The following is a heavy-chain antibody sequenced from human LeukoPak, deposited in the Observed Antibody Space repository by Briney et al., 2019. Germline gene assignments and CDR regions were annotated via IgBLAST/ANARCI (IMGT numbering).Heavy chain of an antibody. Sequence: ASVKVSCKASGYTFTSYYMHWVRQAPGQGLEWMGIINPSGGSTSYAQKFQGRVTMTRDTSISTAYMELSRLRSDDTAVYYCATPPGVWGQGTLVTVSS. CDR2: INPSGGST. J-gene: IGHJ4*02. CDR3: ATPPGV. CDR1: GYTFTSYY. V-gene: IGHV1-46*01. D-gene: IGHD3-10*01.